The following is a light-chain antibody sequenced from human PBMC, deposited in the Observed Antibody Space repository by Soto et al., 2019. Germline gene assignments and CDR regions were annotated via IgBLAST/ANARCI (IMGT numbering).Light chain of an antibody. Sequence: QSALTQPASVSGSPGQTITISCTGSSSDVGGYNYVSWYQQLPRIAPKLMIYDVSNRPSGVSNRVTGSKSSNTASLTISGVQAEDEDDYYFSYYTSSGTRVVGGGTKLTVL. J-gene: IGLJ3*02. CDR1: SSDVGGYNY. V-gene: IGLV2-14*01. CDR3: SYYTSSGTRV. CDR2: DVS.